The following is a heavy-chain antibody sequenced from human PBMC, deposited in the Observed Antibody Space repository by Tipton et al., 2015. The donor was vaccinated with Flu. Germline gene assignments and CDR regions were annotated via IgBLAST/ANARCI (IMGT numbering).Heavy chain of an antibody. CDR3: ARDALGVATRFDY. CDR1: GFTFSNYY. Sequence: SLRLSCAASGFTFSNYYMGWVRQAPGRGLEWVANIHQDGTDINDMDSMRGRFTISRDNARNSLYLQMNSLRAEDTAVYYCARDALGVATRFDYWVQGTLVTVSS. J-gene: IGHJ4*02. V-gene: IGHV3-7*01. D-gene: IGHD5-12*01. CDR2: IHQDGTDI.